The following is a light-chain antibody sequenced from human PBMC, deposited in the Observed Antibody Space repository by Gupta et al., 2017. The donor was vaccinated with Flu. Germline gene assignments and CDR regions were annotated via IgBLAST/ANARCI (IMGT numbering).Light chain of an antibody. V-gene: IGKV1-27*01. CDR2: AAS. CDR1: QGISNY. J-gene: IGKJ1*01. CDR3: QKYNSAART. Sequence: DIQMTQSPSSLSASVGDRVTITCRASQGISNYLAWYQQKPGKVPKLLIYAASTLQSGVPSRFSGSGSGTDFTLTIIILQPEDVATYYCQKYNSAARTFGQGTKVEIK.